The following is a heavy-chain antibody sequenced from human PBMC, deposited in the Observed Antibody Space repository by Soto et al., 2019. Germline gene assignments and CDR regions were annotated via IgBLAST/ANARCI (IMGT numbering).Heavy chain of an antibody. D-gene: IGHD6-6*01. J-gene: IGHJ4*02. Sequence: GGSLRLSCAASGFTFSNYAMSWVRQSPGKGLEWVSAIPGSGGSTYYTGSVRGRFTISRDNSKNTLYLQMNSLRVEDTAVYYCAKIGSSSSVSLPLVLLDYWGQGALVTVSS. V-gene: IGHV3-23*01. CDR1: GFTFSNYA. CDR2: IPGSGGST. CDR3: AKIGSSSSVSLPLVLLDY.